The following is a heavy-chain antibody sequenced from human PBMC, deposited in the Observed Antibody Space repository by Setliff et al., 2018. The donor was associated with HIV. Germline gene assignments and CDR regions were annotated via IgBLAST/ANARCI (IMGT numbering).Heavy chain of an antibody. Sequence: SETLSLTCTVSGGSIGSGFYYWNWIRQHPGKVLEWIGYIYYSGSTYYNPSLKSRVTISVDTSKNQFSLKLSSVTAADTAVYYCASTKVTPHGRYFQHWGHGTLVTVSS. CDR2: IYYSGST. J-gene: IGHJ1*01. D-gene: IGHD4-4*01. V-gene: IGHV4-31*03. CDR1: GGSIGSGFYY. CDR3: ASTKVTPHGRYFQH.